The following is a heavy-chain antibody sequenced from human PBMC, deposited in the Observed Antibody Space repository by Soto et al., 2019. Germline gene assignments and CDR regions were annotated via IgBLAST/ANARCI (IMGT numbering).Heavy chain of an antibody. CDR1: GGSFSGYY. V-gene: IGHV4-34*01. Sequence: LSLTCAVYGGSFSGYYWSWIRQPPGKGLEWIGEINHSGSTNYNPSLKSRVTISVDTSKNQFSLKLSSVTAADTAVYYCARGAYYYGSGSYYNRALYFDYWGQGTLVTVSS. CDR2: INHSGST. D-gene: IGHD3-10*01. J-gene: IGHJ4*02. CDR3: ARGAYYYGSGSYYNRALYFDY.